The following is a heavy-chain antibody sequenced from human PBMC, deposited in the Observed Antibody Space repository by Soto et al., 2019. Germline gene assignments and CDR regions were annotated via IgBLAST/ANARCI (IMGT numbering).Heavy chain of an antibody. CDR3: ARSGYAILGTLPYYYYGMDV. J-gene: IGHJ6*02. V-gene: IGHV1-3*01. D-gene: IGHD2-8*01. CDR2: INAGNGNT. Sequence: ASVTVSCKASGYTFTSYAMHWVRQAPGQRLEWMGWINAGNGNTKYSQKFQGRVTITRDTSASTAYMERSSLRSEDTAVYYCARSGYAILGTLPYYYYGMDVWGQGTTVTVSS. CDR1: GYTFTSYA.